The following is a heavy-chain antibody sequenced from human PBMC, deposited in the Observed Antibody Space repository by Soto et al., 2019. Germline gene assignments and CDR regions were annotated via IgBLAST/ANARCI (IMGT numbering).Heavy chain of an antibody. CDR2: ISAYNGNT. CDR1: GYTFTSYG. CDR3: ARAGWRRLNTHTVGRLGY. D-gene: IGHD5-12*01. J-gene: IGHJ4*02. Sequence: QVQLVQSGAEVKKPGASVKVSCKASGYTFTSYGISWVRQAPGQGLEWMGWISAYNGNTNYAQKLQGRVTMTTDTSTSTAYMELRSLRSDDPAVYYCARAGWRRLNTHTVGRLGYWGQGTLVTVSS. V-gene: IGHV1-18*04.